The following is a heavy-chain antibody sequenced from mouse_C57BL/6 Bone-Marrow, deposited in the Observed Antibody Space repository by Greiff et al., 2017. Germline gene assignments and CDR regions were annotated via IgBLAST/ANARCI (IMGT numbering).Heavy chain of an antibody. CDR3: ARGIYYEDY. J-gene: IGHJ2*01. D-gene: IGHD2-4*01. CDR2: IYPRSGNT. Sequence: VKLMESGAELARPGASVKLSCKASGYTFTSYGISWVKQRTGQGLEWIGEIYPRSGNTYYNEKFKGKATLTADKSSSTAYMELRSLTSEDSAVYFCARGIYYEDYWGQGTTLTVSS. CDR1: GYTFTSYG. V-gene: IGHV1-81*01.